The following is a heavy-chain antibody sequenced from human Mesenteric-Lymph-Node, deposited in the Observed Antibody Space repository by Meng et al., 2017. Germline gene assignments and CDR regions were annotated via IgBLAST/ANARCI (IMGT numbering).Heavy chain of an antibody. V-gene: IGHV3-21*01. J-gene: IGHJ4*02. D-gene: IGHD5-18*01. CDR2: ISSSSNYI. CDR1: GFTFSSYT. CDR3: ARDTPGLLFDY. Sequence: EVQLVESGGGLGKRGGCLRLSCAAAGFTFSSYTMNGVRRAPGKGLEWVSSISSSSNYIYSADSVKGRFTISRDNAKNSLYLQMNSLRAEDTAVYYCARDTPGLLFDYWGQGTLVTVSS.